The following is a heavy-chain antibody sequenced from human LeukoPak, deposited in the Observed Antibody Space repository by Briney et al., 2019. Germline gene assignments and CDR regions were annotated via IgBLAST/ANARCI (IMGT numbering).Heavy chain of an antibody. CDR2: ISAYNGNT. V-gene: IGHV1-18*01. Sequence: ASVKVSCKASGYTFTSYGISWVRQAPGQGLEWMGWISAYNGNTTYAQKFQGRVTMTTDTSTSTAYMELRSLRSEDTAVYYCARVRRATGYYSGWGQGTLVTVSS. CDR1: GYTFTSYG. CDR3: ARVRRATGYYSG. D-gene: IGHD3-9*01. J-gene: IGHJ4*02.